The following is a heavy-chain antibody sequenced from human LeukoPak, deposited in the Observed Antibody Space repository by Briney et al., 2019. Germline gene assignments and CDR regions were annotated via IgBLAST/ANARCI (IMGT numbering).Heavy chain of an antibody. CDR3: ARDYRGSYYFY. CDR1: GYTFTTYG. Sequence: ASVKVSCKASGYTFTTYGISWVRQAPGQRLEWVGWISGYSGNTDYAQKFQDRVTMTTDTSTSTAYMELRSLSSDDTAVYYCARDYRGSYYFYWGQGTLVTVSS. J-gene: IGHJ4*02. CDR2: ISGYSGNT. D-gene: IGHD1-26*01. V-gene: IGHV1-18*01.